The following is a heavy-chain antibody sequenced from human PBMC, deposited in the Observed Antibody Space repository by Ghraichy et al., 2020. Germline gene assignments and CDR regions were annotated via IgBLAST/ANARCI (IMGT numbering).Heavy chain of an antibody. V-gene: IGHV4-34*01. Sequence: SETLSLTCAVYGGSFSGYYWSWIRQPPGKGLEWIGEINHSGSTNYNPSLKSRVTISVDTSKNQFSLKLSSVTAADTAVYYCATTTVTTRRQNWFDPWGQGTLVTVSS. CDR2: INHSGST. CDR1: GGSFSGYY. D-gene: IGHD4-17*01. CDR3: ATTTVTTRRQNWFDP. J-gene: IGHJ5*02.